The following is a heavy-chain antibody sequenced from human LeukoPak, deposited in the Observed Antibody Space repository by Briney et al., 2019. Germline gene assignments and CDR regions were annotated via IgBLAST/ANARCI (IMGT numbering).Heavy chain of an antibody. CDR3: ARDLEDIVVVVAGPYYYGMDV. Sequence: GGSLRLSCVASGFSFSQYWMTWVRQAPGKGLEWVANIRRDGSDNNYVDSVKGRFTISRDNSKNTLYLQMNSLRAEDTAVYYCARDLEDIVVVVAGPYYYGMDVWGQGTTVTVSS. CDR2: IRRDGSDN. CDR1: GFSFSQYW. J-gene: IGHJ6*02. D-gene: IGHD2-15*01. V-gene: IGHV3-7*01.